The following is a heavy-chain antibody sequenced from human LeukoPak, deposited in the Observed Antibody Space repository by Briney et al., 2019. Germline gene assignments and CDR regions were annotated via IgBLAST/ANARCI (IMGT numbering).Heavy chain of an antibody. D-gene: IGHD6-13*01. Sequence: SQTLSLTCTVSGGPVSSGGFFWSWIRQHPGKGLEWIGYIYYSGNTYYNPSLKSRVSISLDTSGNRFSLKVNSVTAADTAVYYCATGGISWYDGRDRYFDYWGQGTLVTVAS. CDR1: GGPVSSGGFF. J-gene: IGHJ4*02. V-gene: IGHV4-31*03. CDR3: ATGGISWYDGRDRYFDY. CDR2: IYYSGNT.